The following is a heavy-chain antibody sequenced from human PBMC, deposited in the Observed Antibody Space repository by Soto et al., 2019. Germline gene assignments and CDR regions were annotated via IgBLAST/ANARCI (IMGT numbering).Heavy chain of an antibody. CDR2: VYHTGNA. Sequence: SETLSLTCTVSCGSITTAGYSWSWIRQPPGKALEWIGYVYHTGNAYPKPSLKSRVTISLDRSKNQFSLKMTSVTAADTALYYCASRPFYYYGLDVWGQGTTVTVSS. CDR3: ASRPFYYYGLDV. V-gene: IGHV4-30-2*01. J-gene: IGHJ6*02. CDR1: CGSITTAGYS.